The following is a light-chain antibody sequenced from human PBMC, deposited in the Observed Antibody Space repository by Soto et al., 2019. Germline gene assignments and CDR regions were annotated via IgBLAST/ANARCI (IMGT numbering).Light chain of an antibody. CDR1: QSVSSNY. V-gene: IGKV3-20*01. CDR3: QQYGSFRT. CDR2: GAS. J-gene: IGKJ1*01. Sequence: EIVLTQSPGTLSLSPGERATLSCRAGQSVSSNYLAWYQQNPGQAPRLLIYGASSRATGIPDRFSGSGSGTDFTLTISRLEPEDFAVYYCQQYGSFRTFGQGTKVEIK.